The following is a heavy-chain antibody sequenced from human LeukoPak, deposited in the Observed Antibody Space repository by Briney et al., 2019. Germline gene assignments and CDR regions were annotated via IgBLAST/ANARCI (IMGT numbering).Heavy chain of an antibody. Sequence: SETLSLTCTVSAGSISSSSHHWGRIRQSPGKGLEWIGSIFSGRTTYYNPSLNDRVTIFVVTSKNQFSLQLNSVTAADTSVYYCVRHDGRGGSTMGALDSWGQGSLVTVSS. CDR2: IFSGRTT. CDR1: AGSISSSSHH. J-gene: IGHJ4*02. CDR3: VRHDGRGGSTMGALDS. D-gene: IGHD5/OR15-5a*01. V-gene: IGHV4-39*01.